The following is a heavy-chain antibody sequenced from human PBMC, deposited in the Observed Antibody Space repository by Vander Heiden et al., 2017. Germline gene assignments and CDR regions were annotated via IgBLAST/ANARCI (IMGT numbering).Heavy chain of an antibody. D-gene: IGHD3-10*01. Sequence: QLQLQESGPGLVKPSETLSLTCTVPGGSISRCGRYWGWIGQPPGKGLDWIGSIYYSGSTYYNPSLKSRVTISVDTSKNQFSLRLSSVTAADTAVYYCARDYYGSGSYCVDVWGQGTTVTVSS. CDR1: GGSISRCGRY. J-gene: IGHJ6*02. CDR3: ARDYYGSGSYCVDV. CDR2: IYYSGST. V-gene: IGHV4-39*02.